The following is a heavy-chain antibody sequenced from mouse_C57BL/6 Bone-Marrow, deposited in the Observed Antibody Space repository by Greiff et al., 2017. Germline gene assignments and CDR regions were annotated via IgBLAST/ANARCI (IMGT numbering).Heavy chain of an antibody. CDR1: GFNIKDDY. CDR2: IDPANGDT. J-gene: IGHJ3*01. Sequence: EVQLQQSGAELVRPGASVKLSCTASGFNIKDDYMHWVKQRPEQGLEWIGWIDPANGDTEYASKFQGKATITADTSSNTAYLQLSSLTSEDTAVYYCTTQLGSAYWGQGTLVTVSA. CDR3: TTQLGSAY. D-gene: IGHD4-1*02. V-gene: IGHV14-4*01.